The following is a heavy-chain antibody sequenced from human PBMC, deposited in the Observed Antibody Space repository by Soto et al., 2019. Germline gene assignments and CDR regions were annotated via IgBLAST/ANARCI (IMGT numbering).Heavy chain of an antibody. V-gene: IGHV1-24*01. Sequence: ASVKVSCKVSGYTLTELSMHWVRQAPGKGLEWMGGFDPEDSETIYAQKFQGRVTMTEDTSTDTAYMELSSLRSEDTAVYYCATDPYCGGDCYAKYYGMDVWGQGTTVTVSS. CDR2: FDPEDSET. D-gene: IGHD2-21*02. J-gene: IGHJ6*02. CDR3: ATDPYCGGDCYAKYYGMDV. CDR1: GYTLTELS.